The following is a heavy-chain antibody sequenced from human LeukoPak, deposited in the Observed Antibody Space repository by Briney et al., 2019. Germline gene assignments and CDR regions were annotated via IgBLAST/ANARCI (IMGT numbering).Heavy chain of an antibody. V-gene: IGHV4-59*01. CDR2: VDHTGST. D-gene: IGHD1-1*01. J-gene: IGHJ6*03. CDR3: ARGRVSSSTWYSTYYYYFYMDV. CDR1: GGSISSYY. Sequence: SETLSLTCTVSGGSISSYYWSWIRQPPGKGLEWIGYVDHTGSTNFNPSLNGRVSISRDTTNNLFSLRLRSVTAADTAAYFCARGRVSSSTWYSTYYYYFYMDVWGKGTTVTVSS.